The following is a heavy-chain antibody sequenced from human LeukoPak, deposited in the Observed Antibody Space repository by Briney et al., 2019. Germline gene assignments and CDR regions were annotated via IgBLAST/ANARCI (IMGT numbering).Heavy chain of an antibody. D-gene: IGHD6-13*01. V-gene: IGHV4-39*07. J-gene: IGHJ4*02. Sequence: SETLSLTCTVSGGSISSSSYYWGWIRQPPGKGLEWIGSIYYSGSTNYNPSLKSRVTISVETSKNEFSLKLRSVTAADTAVYYCARVTGYRIEDYFDYWGQGTLVTVSS. CDR3: ARVTGYRIEDYFDY. CDR1: GGSISSSSYY. CDR2: IYYSGST.